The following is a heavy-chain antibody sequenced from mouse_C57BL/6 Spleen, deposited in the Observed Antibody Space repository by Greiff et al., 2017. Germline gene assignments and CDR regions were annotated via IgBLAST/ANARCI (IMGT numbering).Heavy chain of an antibody. CDR1: GYAFSSSW. CDR2: IYPGDGDT. J-gene: IGHJ2*01. CDR3: ARDYGSRVDY. V-gene: IGHV1-82*01. Sequence: VQLQQSGPELVKPGASVKISCKASGYAFSSSWMNWVKQRPGKGLEWIGRIYPGDGDTNYNGKFKGKATLTADKSSSTAYMQLSSLTSEDSAVYFCARDYGSRVDYWGQGTTLTVSS. D-gene: IGHD1-1*01.